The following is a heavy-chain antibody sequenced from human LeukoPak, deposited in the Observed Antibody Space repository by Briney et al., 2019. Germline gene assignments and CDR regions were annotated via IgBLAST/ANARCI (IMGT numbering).Heavy chain of an antibody. CDR2: INWNGGST. J-gene: IGHJ4*02. Sequence: GGSLRLSCAASGVTFSSNDMIWVRQAPGKGLEWVSGINWNGGSTGYADSVKGRFTISRDNAKNSLYLQMNSLRAEDTALYYCARGTLKAAATDFDYWGQGTLVTVSS. V-gene: IGHV3-20*04. D-gene: IGHD6-13*01. CDR1: GVTFSSND. CDR3: ARGTLKAAATDFDY.